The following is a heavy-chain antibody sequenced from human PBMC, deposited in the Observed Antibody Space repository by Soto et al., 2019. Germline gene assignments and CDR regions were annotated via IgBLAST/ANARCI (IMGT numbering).Heavy chain of an antibody. CDR3: AHRRVGRSIYYFDY. V-gene: IGHV2-5*02. CDR2: IYWDDDK. J-gene: IGHJ4*02. D-gene: IGHD1-26*01. Sequence: QITLKESGPTLVKPTQTLTLTCTFSGFSLSTSGVGVGWIRQPPGKALEWLALIYWDDDKRHSPSLKSRLTITKDTSKKQVVLTLTNMDPVDTATYYCAHRRVGRSIYYFDYWGQGTLVTVSS. CDR1: GFSLSTSGVG.